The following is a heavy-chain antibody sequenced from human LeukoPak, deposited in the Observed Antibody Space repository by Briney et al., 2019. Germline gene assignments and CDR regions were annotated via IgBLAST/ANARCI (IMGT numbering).Heavy chain of an antibody. CDR1: GGSISSYY. J-gene: IGHJ6*03. D-gene: IGHD3-10*01. CDR2: IYYSGST. V-gene: IGHV4-59*01. Sequence: SETLSLTCTVSGGSISSYYWSWIRQPPGKGLEWIGYIYYSGSTNYNPSLKSRVTISVDTSKNQFSLKLSSVTAADTAVYYCARSGNYYGSGNRGYYYYYMDVWGKGTTVTISS. CDR3: ARSGNYYGSGNRGYYYYYMDV.